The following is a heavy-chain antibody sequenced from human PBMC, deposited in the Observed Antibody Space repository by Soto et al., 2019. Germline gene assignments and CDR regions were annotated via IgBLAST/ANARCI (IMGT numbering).Heavy chain of an antibody. J-gene: IGHJ6*02. D-gene: IGHD2-2*01. CDR3: ARVYCRSTSCPLGQNYYYGMDV. CDR1: GFTFSSYS. CDR2: ISSSISTI. Sequence: XGCLRLSCAASGFTFSSYSMNWVGQAPGKGLEWVSYISSSISTIYYADSVKGRFTISRDNAKNSLYLQMNSLRDEDTAVYYCARVYCRSTSCPLGQNYYYGMDVWAQGTTVTVSS. V-gene: IGHV3-48*02.